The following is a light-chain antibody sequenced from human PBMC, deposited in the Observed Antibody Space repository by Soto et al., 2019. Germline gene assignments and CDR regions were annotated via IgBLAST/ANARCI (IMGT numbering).Light chain of an antibody. Sequence: IQMTQSPSTLPASTGDRVTITCRASQGISSYLAWYQQKPGKAPKLLIYAASTLQSGVPSRFSGSGSGTDFTLTISRLEPEDFAVYYCQQYGSSPRTFGQGTKVDIK. V-gene: IGKV1-8*01. CDR3: QQYGSSPRT. CDR2: AAS. J-gene: IGKJ1*01. CDR1: QGISSY.